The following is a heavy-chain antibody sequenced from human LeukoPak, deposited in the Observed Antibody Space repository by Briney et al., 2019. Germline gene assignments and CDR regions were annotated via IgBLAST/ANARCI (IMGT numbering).Heavy chain of an antibody. CDR1: GXSIRMYY. Sequence: PSETLSLTCTVSGXSIRMYYWNWIRQPAGKGLEWIGRIDSSGSSTYSPSLGSRVTMSVDSSKSQISLNLNSVTAADTAMYYCARSPLSSSGWYRADYWGQGTLVTVSS. D-gene: IGHD6-19*01. CDR3: ARSPLSSSGWYRADY. J-gene: IGHJ4*02. CDR2: IDSSGSS. V-gene: IGHV4-4*07.